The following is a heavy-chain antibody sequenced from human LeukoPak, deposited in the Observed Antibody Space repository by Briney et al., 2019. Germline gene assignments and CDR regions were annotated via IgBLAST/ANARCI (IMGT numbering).Heavy chain of an antibody. CDR1: GGSISSYY. V-gene: IGHV4-59*01. D-gene: IGHD6-6*01. CDR3: ARVARRSIAARPGSNGGVNWFDL. J-gene: IGHJ5*02. Sequence: SETLSLTCTVSGGSISSYYWSWIRQPPGKGLEWIGYIYYSGSTNYNPSLKSRVTISVDTSKTQFSLKLSSVTAADTAVYYCARVARRSIAARPGSNGGVNWFDLWGQGTLVTVSS. CDR2: IYYSGST.